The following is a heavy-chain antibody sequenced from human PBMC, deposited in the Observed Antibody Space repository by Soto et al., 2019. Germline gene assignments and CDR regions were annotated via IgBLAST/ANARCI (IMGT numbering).Heavy chain of an antibody. CDR3: ARRYGYSFDY. CDR1: GDSIISGDYY. D-gene: IGHD1-1*01. Sequence: PSETLSLTCTVSGDSIISGDYYWSWIRQTPGKGLEWIGYIYYSGSTNYNPSLKSRVTISVDTSKNQFSLKLSSVTAADTAVYYCARRYGYSFDYWGQGTLVTVSS. V-gene: IGHV4-61*08. J-gene: IGHJ4*02. CDR2: IYYSGST.